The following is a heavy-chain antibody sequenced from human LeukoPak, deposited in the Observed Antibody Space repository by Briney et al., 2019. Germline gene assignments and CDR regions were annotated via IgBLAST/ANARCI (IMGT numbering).Heavy chain of an antibody. CDR3: AREPGSSWPLDY. D-gene: IGHD6-6*01. CDR1: GFSFTTYW. V-gene: IGHV3-7*01. J-gene: IGHJ4*02. CDR2: IKQDGTEK. Sequence: PGGSLRLSCAASGFSFTTYWMSWVRQAPGKGLEWVANIKQDGTEKYYVDSVKGRFTISRDNAKNSLYLQMNSLRAEDTAVYYCAREPGSSWPLDYWGQGTLVTVSS.